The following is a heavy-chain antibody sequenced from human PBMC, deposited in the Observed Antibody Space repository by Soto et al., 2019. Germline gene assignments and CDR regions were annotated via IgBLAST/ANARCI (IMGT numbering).Heavy chain of an antibody. D-gene: IGHD6-19*01. J-gene: IGHJ4*02. CDR2: INPSGGST. V-gene: IGHV1-46*01. CDR1: GYTFTSYY. CDR3: ARATVGRAVAGMFDY. Sequence: QVQLVQSGAEVKKPGASVKVSCKASGYTFTSYYMHWVRQAPGQGLEWMGIINPSGGSTSYAQKFQGRVSMTRDTSTSTVYMELSSLRSEDTAVYYCARATVGRAVAGMFDYWGQGTLVTVSS.